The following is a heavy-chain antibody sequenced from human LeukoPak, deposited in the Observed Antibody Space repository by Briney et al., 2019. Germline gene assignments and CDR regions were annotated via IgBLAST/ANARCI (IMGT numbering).Heavy chain of an antibody. V-gene: IGHV4-59*01. Sequence: PSETLSLTCTVSGGSISSYYWSWIRQPPGKGLEWVGYMFYRGSTNYNPSLKSRVTISVDTSKNQFSLKLSSVTAADTAVYYCARRVPDSSAPGIAFDIWGQGTMVTVSS. CDR1: GGSISSYY. J-gene: IGHJ3*02. CDR2: MFYRGST. CDR3: ARRVPDSSAPGIAFDI. D-gene: IGHD3-22*01.